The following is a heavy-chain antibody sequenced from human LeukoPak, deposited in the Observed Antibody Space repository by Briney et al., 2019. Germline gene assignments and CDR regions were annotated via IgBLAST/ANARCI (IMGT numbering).Heavy chain of an antibody. CDR3: AGAGYTISAFHSDF. J-gene: IGHJ4*02. CDR1: GVSISSYW. Sequence: SETLSLTCDVSGVSISSYWWRWVRKPPGKGLEWIGRIYTTGRTNYSPSFQSRVTMSIDMSKNHFSLTLRSVTAADTAVYYCAGAGYTISAFHSDFWGEGAPVTVSS. V-gene: IGHV4-4*07. CDR2: IYTTGRT. D-gene: IGHD5-24*01.